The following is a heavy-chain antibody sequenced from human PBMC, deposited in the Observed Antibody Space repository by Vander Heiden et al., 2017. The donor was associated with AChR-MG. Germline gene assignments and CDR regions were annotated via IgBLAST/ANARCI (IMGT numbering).Heavy chain of an antibody. CDR3: ARDYDSGGYFDL. J-gene: IGHJ2*01. CDR1: GGTFSSYA. Sequence: QVQLVQSGAEVKKPGPSVKVSCKASGGTFSSYAISWVRQAPGQGLEWMGGIIPIFGTANDAQKFQGRVTITADKSTSTAYMELSSLRSEDTAVYYCARDYDSGGYFDLWGRGTLVTVSS. CDR2: IIPIFGTA. V-gene: IGHV1-69*06. D-gene: IGHD3-3*01.